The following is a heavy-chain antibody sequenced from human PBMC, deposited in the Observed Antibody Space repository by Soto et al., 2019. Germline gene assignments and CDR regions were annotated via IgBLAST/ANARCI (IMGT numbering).Heavy chain of an antibody. CDR2: IYPGDSDT. CDR1: GDTFTTNW. Sequence: EVQLVQSGAEVKKPGESLKISCKGSGDTFTTNWIGWVRQMPGKGLEWMGSIYPGDSDTRYSPSFHGQVTVSADKSIGTACLQWSSLKASDTAMYYCARRVRGVLDYWGQGTLVTVSS. J-gene: IGHJ4*02. CDR3: ARRVRGVLDY. V-gene: IGHV5-51*01. D-gene: IGHD3-10*01.